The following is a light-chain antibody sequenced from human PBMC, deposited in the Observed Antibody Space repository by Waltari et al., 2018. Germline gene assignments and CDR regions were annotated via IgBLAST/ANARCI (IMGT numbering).Light chain of an antibody. CDR3: CSYAGYYTV. J-gene: IGLJ3*02. CDR2: DVN. V-gene: IGLV2-11*01. CDR1: SSDVGGYNF. Sequence: QSALTQPRSVSGSPGQSVTISCTGTSSDVGGYNFVSWYQQYPDKAPKLVIYDVNKRPSGVPDRFSGSKSGNTASLIISGLQTEDEADYYCCSYAGYYTVFGGGTKVAVL.